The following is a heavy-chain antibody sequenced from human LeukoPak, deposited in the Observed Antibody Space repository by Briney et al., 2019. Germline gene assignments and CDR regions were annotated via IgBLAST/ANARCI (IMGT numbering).Heavy chain of an antibody. D-gene: IGHD1-1*01. Sequence: GGSLRLSCAASELTFSTSGMNWARQAPEKGLEWISYISSNSASSNYADSVKGRFTISRDNAKNSLYLQMNSLRAEDTAVYYCARGTTVLDFGGQGTPVTVSS. CDR1: ELTFSTSG. J-gene: IGHJ4*02. V-gene: IGHV3-48*04. CDR3: ARGTTVLDF. CDR2: ISSNSASS.